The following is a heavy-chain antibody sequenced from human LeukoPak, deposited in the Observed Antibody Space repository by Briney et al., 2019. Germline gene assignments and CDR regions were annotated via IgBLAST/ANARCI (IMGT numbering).Heavy chain of an antibody. CDR3: ARDKMGYSYGLDYYYYMDV. Sequence: GGSLRLSCAASGFTFSDYYMSWIRQAPGKGLEWVSYISSSGSTIYYADSVKGRFTISRDNAKNSLYLQMNSLRAEDTAVYYCARDKMGYSYGLDYYYYMDVWGKGTTVIVSS. V-gene: IGHV3-11*04. CDR1: GFTFSDYY. CDR2: ISSSGSTI. D-gene: IGHD5-18*01. J-gene: IGHJ6*03.